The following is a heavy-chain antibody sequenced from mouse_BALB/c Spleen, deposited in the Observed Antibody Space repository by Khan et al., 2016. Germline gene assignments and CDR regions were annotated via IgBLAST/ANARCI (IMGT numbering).Heavy chain of an antibody. Sequence: QVQLQQSGAELMKPGASVKISCKVTGYTVSSYWIEWVKQRPGHGLEWIGEILPGRGSTKNNEKFKDKATITADTSSNPVYMQLSSLKLENSAVYYCATWYGMDYLGQGTSVTVS. J-gene: IGHJ4*01. CDR2: ILPGRGST. V-gene: IGHV1-9*01. CDR3: ATWYGMDY. CDR1: GYTVSSYW.